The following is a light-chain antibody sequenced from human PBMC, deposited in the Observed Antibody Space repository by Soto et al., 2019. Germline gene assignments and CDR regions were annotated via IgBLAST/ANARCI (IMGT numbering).Light chain of an antibody. Sequence: DIQMTQSPSTLSASVGDRVTITCRASQSISSWLAWYQQKPGKAPKLLIYKASSLQSGVPSRLDGSGSGTEFTLTITSLQPGDFATYYCQQYFSYSWTFGQGTKVEIK. CDR1: QSISSW. CDR3: QQYFSYSWT. CDR2: KAS. J-gene: IGKJ1*01. V-gene: IGKV1-5*03.